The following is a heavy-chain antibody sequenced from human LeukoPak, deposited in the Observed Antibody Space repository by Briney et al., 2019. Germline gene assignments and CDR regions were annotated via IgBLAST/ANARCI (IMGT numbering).Heavy chain of an antibody. CDR2: IYSGGSR. CDR3: AREARSSSWSGYFQH. CDR1: GFTVSSNY. Sequence: GGSLRLSCAASGFTVSSNYMSWVRQAPGKGLVWVSVIYSGGSRYYADSVKGRFTISRHNSKNTLYLQMNSLRAEDTAVYYCAREARSSSWSGYFQHWGQGTLVTVSS. J-gene: IGHJ1*01. V-gene: IGHV3-53*04. D-gene: IGHD6-13*01.